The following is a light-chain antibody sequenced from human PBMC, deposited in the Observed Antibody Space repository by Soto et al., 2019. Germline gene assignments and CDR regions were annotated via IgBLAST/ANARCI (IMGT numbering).Light chain of an antibody. V-gene: IGLV2-14*01. J-gene: IGLJ1*01. CDR1: SSDVGAYKY. CDR3: SSYSSSDTLYV. Sequence: QSALTQPASVSGSPGQSITISCTGTSSDVGAYKYVSWYQQHPGKAPKLMLYEVSNRPSGVSGRFSGSKSGNTASLTISGLQAGDEADYYCSSYSSSDTLYVFGTGTKLTVL. CDR2: EVS.